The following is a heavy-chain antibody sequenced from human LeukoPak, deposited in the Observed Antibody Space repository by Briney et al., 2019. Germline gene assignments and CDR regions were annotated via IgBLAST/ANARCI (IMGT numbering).Heavy chain of an antibody. V-gene: IGHV3-23*01. CDR3: ATTLLRASTYMDV. J-gene: IGHJ6*03. CDR1: GFTFSSYA. D-gene: IGHD1-1*01. CDR2: ISGSGGST. Sequence: GGSLRLSCAASGFTFSSYAMSWVRQAPGKGLECVSGISGSGGSTYYADSVKGRFTISRDNSKNTLYLQMNSLRAEDTAVYYCATTLLRASTYMDVWGKGTTVTVSS.